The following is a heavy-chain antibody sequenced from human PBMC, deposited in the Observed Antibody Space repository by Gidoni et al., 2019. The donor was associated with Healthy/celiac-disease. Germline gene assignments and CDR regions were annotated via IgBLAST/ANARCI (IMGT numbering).Heavy chain of an antibody. CDR2: ICPGDSDT. J-gene: IGHJ1*01. V-gene: IGHV5-51*01. CDR3: ARQTQTTVVNGSFQH. Sequence: EVQLVQSGAEVKKPGESLKISCKGSGNSFTSYWIGWVRQMPGKGLELMGIICPGDSDTSYSPSVQGQVTISADKSISTAYLQWSSLQASDTAMYYCARQTQTTVVNGSFQHWGQGTLVTVSS. CDR1: GNSFTSYW. D-gene: IGHD4-17*01.